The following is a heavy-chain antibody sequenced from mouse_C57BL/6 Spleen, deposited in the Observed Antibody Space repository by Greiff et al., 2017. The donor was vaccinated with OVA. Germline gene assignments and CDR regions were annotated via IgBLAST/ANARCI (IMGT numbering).Heavy chain of an antibody. J-gene: IGHJ3*01. V-gene: IGHV1-53*01. Sequence: VQLQQPGTELVKPGASVKLSCTASGYTFTSYWMHWVKQRPGQGLEWIGNINPGNGGTNYNEKFKSKATLTVDTSSSTAYMQLSSLTSEDSAVYDCAREGDDGYYVAWFAYWGQGTLVTVSA. CDR3: AREGDDGYYVAWFAY. D-gene: IGHD2-3*01. CDR2: INPGNGGT. CDR1: GYTFTSYW.